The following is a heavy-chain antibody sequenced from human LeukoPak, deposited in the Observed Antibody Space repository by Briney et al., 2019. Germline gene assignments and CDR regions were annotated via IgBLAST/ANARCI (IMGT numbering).Heavy chain of an antibody. CDR2: ISASGGST. Sequence: GGSLRLSCAASGFTFSAYAMSWVRQAPGKGLEWVSSISASGGSTYYADSVTGRFTISRDRSKNTLYLQMNSLRAEDTAVYYCAKGANCGGDCFSLFDYWGRGTPVAVSS. CDR1: GFTFSAYA. V-gene: IGHV3-23*01. J-gene: IGHJ4*02. D-gene: IGHD2-21*02. CDR3: AKGANCGGDCFSLFDY.